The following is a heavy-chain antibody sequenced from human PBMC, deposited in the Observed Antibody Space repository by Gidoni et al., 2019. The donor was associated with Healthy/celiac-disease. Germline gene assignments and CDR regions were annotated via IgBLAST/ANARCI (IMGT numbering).Heavy chain of an antibody. CDR1: GYTFTGYY. V-gene: IGHV1-2*02. CDR2: INPNSGGT. J-gene: IGHJ3*02. CDR3: ARTNSRLPYGDDAFDI. D-gene: IGHD3-16*01. Sequence: QVQLVQSGAEVKKPGASVKVSCKASGYTFTGYYMHWVRQAPGQGLEWMGWINPNSGGTNYAQKFQGRVTMTRDTSISTAYMELSRLRSDDTAVYYCARTNSRLPYGDDAFDIWGQGTMVTVSS.